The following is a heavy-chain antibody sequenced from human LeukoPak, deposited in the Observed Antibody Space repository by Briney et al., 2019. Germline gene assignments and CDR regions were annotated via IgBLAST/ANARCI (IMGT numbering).Heavy chain of an antibody. V-gene: IGHV4-39*07. CDR2: IYYSGST. CDR3: ARAVPAAAIGGLDY. D-gene: IGHD2-2*01. CDR1: GGSISSSSYY. Sequence: PSETLSLTCTVSGGSISSSSYYWGWIRQPPGKGLEWIGSIYYSGSTYYNPSLKSRVTISVDTSKNQFSLKLSSVTAADTAVYYCARAVPAAAIGGLDYWGQGTLVTVSS. J-gene: IGHJ4*02.